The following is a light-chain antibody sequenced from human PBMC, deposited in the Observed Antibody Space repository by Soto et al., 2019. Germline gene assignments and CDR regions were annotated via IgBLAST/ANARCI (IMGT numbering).Light chain of an antibody. V-gene: IGKV3-11*01. Sequence: EIVLTQSPATLSLSPGERATLFCRASHSISSYLAWYQQKPGQAPRLLIYDASNRATDIPDRFSGSGSVTDFSLTISGLEPEDFAVYYCQQRGNGPPTFGQGTRLEIK. CDR2: DAS. CDR3: QQRGNGPPT. CDR1: HSISSY. J-gene: IGKJ5*01.